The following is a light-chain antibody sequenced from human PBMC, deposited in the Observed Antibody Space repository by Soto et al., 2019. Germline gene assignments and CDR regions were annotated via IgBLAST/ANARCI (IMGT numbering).Light chain of an antibody. Sequence: QSVLTQPPSASGSPGQSVTISCTGTSSDVGGYNYVSWYQQHPGQAPKLMIYEVSKRPSGVPDRFSGSKSGNTASLTVSGVQADDEDAYYCSSYSGSNIYVFGTGTKVTVL. CDR1: SSDVGGYNY. CDR3: SSYSGSNIYV. V-gene: IGLV2-8*01. J-gene: IGLJ1*01. CDR2: EVS.